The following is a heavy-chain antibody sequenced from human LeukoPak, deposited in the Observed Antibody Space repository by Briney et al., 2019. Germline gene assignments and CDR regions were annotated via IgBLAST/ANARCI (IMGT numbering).Heavy chain of an antibody. D-gene: IGHD5-18*01. CDR3: ARGGDTAMAIDY. Sequence: PGGSLRLSCAASGFTFSSHGMHWIRQAPGKGLEWVSYISSSGSTIYYADSVKGRFTISRDNSKNTLYLQMNSLRAEDTAVYYCARGGDTAMAIDYWGQGTPVTVSS. V-gene: IGHV3-48*01. CDR1: GFTFSSHG. CDR2: ISSSGSTI. J-gene: IGHJ4*02.